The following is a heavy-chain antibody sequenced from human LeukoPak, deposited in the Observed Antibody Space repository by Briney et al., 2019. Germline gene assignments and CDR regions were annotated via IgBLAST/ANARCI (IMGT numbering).Heavy chain of an antibody. Sequence: ASVKVSCKASGYTFTGYYMHWVRQAPGQGLELMGWINPNSGGTNYAQKFQGRVTMTRDTSISTAYMELSRLRSDDTAVYYCARRGVVAATVVYYYYYMDVWGKGTTVTVSS. CDR2: INPNSGGT. V-gene: IGHV1-2*02. D-gene: IGHD2-15*01. J-gene: IGHJ6*03. CDR1: GYTFTGYY. CDR3: ARRGVVAATVVYYYYYMDV.